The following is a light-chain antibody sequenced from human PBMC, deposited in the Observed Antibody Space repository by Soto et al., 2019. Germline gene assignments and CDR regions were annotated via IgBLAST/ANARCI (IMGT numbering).Light chain of an antibody. V-gene: IGLV2-8*01. CDR2: EVN. J-gene: IGLJ1*01. Sequence: QSALTQPPSASGSPGQSVAISCTGTSSDVGGYNYVSWYQQHPGKAPKLMIYEVNKRPSGVPDRFSGSKSGNTASLTVSGLQAEDEADYSCSSYEGSTNVFGPGTKLT. CDR1: SSDVGGYNY. CDR3: SSYEGSTNV.